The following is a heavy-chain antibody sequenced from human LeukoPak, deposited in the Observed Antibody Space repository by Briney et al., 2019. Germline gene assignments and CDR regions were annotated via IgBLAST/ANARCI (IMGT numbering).Heavy chain of an antibody. CDR3: ARDPYMTTVTRSDY. CDR2: IIPILGIA. J-gene: IGHJ4*02. D-gene: IGHD4-17*01. CDR1: GGTFSSYA. Sequence: SVKVSCKASGGTFSSYAISWVRQAPGQGLEWMGRIIPILGIANYAQKLQGRVTMTTDTSTSTAYMELRSLRSDDTAVYYCARDPYMTTVTRSDYWGQGTLVTVSS. V-gene: IGHV1-69*04.